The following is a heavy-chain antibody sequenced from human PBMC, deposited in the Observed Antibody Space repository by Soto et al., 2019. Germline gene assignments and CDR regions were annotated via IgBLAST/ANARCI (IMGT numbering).Heavy chain of an antibody. CDR1: GFTFSSNG. CDR2: IWYDGNKK. J-gene: IGHJ4*02. Sequence: PGGSLRLSCAASGFTFSSNGMHWVRQAPGKGLEWVAVIWYDGNKKYYGDSLRGRFTISRDNSKNTLYLEMNSLRAEDTAVYYCVVDTSGLLDYWGQGTQVTVSS. D-gene: IGHD3-22*01. V-gene: IGHV3-33*03. CDR3: VVDTSGLLDY.